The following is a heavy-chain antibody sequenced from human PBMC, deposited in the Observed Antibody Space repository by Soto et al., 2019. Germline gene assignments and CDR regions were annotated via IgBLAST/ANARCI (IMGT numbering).Heavy chain of an antibody. D-gene: IGHD3-3*01. Sequence: PSETLSLTCAVSGGSISSGGYSWSWIRQPPGKGLERIGYIYHSGSTYYNPSLKSRVTISVDRSKNQFSLKLSSVTAADTAVYYCARGTGDFWSGYKFDPWGQGTLVTVSS. CDR1: GGSISSGGYS. J-gene: IGHJ5*02. CDR3: ARGTGDFWSGYKFDP. V-gene: IGHV4-30-2*01. CDR2: IYHSGST.